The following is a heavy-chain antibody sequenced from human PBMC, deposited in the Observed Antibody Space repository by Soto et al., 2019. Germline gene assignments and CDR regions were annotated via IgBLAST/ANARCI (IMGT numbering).Heavy chain of an antibody. CDR1: GFTFSNYA. CDR2: VSATAGTT. J-gene: IGHJ4*02. Sequence: DVQLVDSGGGLVQPGGSLRLSCAASGFTFSNYAMSWVRQAPGKGLEWVSLVSATAGTTYYTDSVKGRFTISXXXXXXXXXXXXXSLRADDTAVYYCAKDPLAGGFDYWGQGTLVTVSS. CDR3: AKDPLAGGFDY. V-gene: IGHV3-23*04. D-gene: IGHD1-26*01.